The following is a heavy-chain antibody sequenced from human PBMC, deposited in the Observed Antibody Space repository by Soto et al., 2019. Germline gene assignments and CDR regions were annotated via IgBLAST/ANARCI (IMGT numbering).Heavy chain of an antibody. CDR1: GDSFNSYA. Sequence: QVQLVQSGAEVKKPGSSVKVSCKASGDSFNSYAISWVRQAPGQGLEWMGGIIPIFHTANHAQKFQARVTMTADESASTAYMELSGLRSVDTAVYYCARVGYCNTTNCLFYYYHYGMDVWGQGTTVTVS. CDR2: IIPIFHTA. V-gene: IGHV1-69*01. CDR3: ARVGYCNTTNCLFYYYHYGMDV. D-gene: IGHD2-2*01. J-gene: IGHJ6*02.